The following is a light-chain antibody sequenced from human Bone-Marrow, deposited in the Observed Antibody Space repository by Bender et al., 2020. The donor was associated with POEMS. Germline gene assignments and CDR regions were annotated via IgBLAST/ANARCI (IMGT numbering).Light chain of an antibody. CDR1: SGSVSSSYY. V-gene: IGLV8-61*01. CDR3: VLYMGRGIWV. J-gene: IGLJ3*02. Sequence: QTVVTQEPSFSVSPGGTVTLTCGLSSGSVSSSYYPSWYQQTPGQAPRTLIYSTKTRSSGVPDRFSGSILGNKAALTITGAQADDESDYFCVLYMGRGIWVFGGGTKVTVL. CDR2: STK.